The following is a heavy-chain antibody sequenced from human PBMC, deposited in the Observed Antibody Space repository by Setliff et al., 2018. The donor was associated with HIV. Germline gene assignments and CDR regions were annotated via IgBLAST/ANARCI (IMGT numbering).Heavy chain of an antibody. CDR3: ARRSDWFDP. Sequence: SETLSLTCTVSGGSISISDWSWIRQPPGKGLEWIGCIYTSGNTNYDPSLKSRVTISVDTSKNQFSQKLASVTAADTAVYFCARRSDWFDPWGQGTLVTVSS. J-gene: IGHJ5*02. CDR1: GGSISISD. V-gene: IGHV4-4*09. CDR2: IYTSGNT.